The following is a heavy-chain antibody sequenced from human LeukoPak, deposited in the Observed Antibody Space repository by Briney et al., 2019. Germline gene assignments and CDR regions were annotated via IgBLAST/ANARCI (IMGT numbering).Heavy chain of an antibody. D-gene: IGHD3-10*01. CDR2: ISSSSYYI. Sequence: GGPRRLSCAAPGITFTTNSMNWVGQAPGKGLEWISSISSSSYYIYYADSVKGRFTISRDNAKNSLYLQMNSVRAEDTAVYYCAREYFCSGSAWGQGTLVTVSS. CDR3: AREYFCSGSA. J-gene: IGHJ5*02. V-gene: IGHV3-21*01. CDR1: GITFTTNS.